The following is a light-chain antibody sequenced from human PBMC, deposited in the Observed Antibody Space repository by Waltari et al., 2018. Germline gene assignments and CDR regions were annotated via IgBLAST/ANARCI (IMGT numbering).Light chain of an antibody. Sequence: DIVMTQSPDSLAVSLGERATINCKSSQTVLYSSDNNNYLAWYQQKLGQPPKLLIYWASTRASGVPDRFSGSGSGTDFTLTISSLQAEDVAVYYCQQYYDTPRTFGQGTREEIK. CDR3: QQYYDTPRT. CDR2: WAS. J-gene: IGKJ1*01. V-gene: IGKV4-1*01. CDR1: QTVLYSSDNNNY.